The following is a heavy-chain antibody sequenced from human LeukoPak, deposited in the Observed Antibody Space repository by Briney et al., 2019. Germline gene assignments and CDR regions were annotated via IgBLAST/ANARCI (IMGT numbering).Heavy chain of an antibody. V-gene: IGHV4-4*02. CDR1: GGSISSSNW. CDR3: ASYYYGSGSYSPY. CDR2: IYHSGST. J-gene: IGHJ4*02. D-gene: IGHD3-10*01. Sequence: SETLYLTCAVSGGSISSSNWWSWVRQPPGKGLEWIGEIYHSGSTNYNPSLKSRVTISVDKSKNQFSLKLSSVTAADTAVYYCASYYYGSGSYSPYWGQGTLVTVSS.